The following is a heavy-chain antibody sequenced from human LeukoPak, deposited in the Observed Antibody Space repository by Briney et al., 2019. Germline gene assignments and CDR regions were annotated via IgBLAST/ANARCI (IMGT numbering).Heavy chain of an antibody. Sequence: GGSLRLSCAASGFTFSSYWMHWVRRTPGKGLVWVSRINGAGSSISYADSVKGRVTISRDNAKNTLYLQMNNLRAEDTAMYYCARGGDYKNDYWGQGTLVTVSS. D-gene: IGHD4-17*01. V-gene: IGHV3-74*01. CDR2: INGAGSSI. CDR1: GFTFSSYW. CDR3: ARGGDYKNDY. J-gene: IGHJ4*02.